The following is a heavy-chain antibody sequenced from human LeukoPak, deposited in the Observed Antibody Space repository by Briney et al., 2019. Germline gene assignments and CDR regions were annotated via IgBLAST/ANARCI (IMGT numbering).Heavy chain of an antibody. D-gene: IGHD6-6*01. V-gene: IGHV3-21*01. Sequence: GGSLRLSCAASGFNFNIYNMNWVRQAPGKGLEWVSSISTSISYIYYADSVKGRFTISRDDAKNSLYLLMNSLRAEDTAVYYCARDDSSSKFDYWGQGTLVTVSS. CDR1: GFNFNIYN. J-gene: IGHJ4*02. CDR2: ISTSISYI. CDR3: ARDDSSSKFDY.